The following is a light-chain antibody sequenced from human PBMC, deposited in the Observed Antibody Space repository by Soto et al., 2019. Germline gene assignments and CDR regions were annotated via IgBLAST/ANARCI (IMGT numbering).Light chain of an antibody. J-gene: IGKJ2*01. CDR2: GAS. CDR1: QSVTSNY. Sequence: EIVLTQSPGTLSLSPGERATLSCRASQSVTSNYLAWYQHKPGQAPGLLIYGASSRATGIPDRFSGSGSGTDFTLTISRLEPEDFAVYYCQQYGSSPATFGQGNQLEIK. CDR3: QQYGSSPAT. V-gene: IGKV3-20*01.